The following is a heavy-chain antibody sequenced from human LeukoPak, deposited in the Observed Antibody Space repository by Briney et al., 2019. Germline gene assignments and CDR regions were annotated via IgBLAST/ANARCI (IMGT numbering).Heavy chain of an antibody. CDR3: ARTYCSSTSCYNRGYYYYYYMDV. J-gene: IGHJ6*03. V-gene: IGHV4-4*07. CDR1: GGSISSYY. CDR2: VYTSGST. D-gene: IGHD2-2*02. Sequence: PSETLSLTCTVSGGSISSYYWSWIRQPAGEGLEGIGRVYTSGSTNYNPSLKSRVTMSVDTSKNQFSLKLSSVTAADTAVYYCARTYCSSTSCYNRGYYYYYYMDVWGKGTTVTVSS.